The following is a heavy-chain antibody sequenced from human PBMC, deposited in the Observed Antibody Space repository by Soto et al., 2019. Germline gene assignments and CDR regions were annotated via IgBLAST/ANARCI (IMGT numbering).Heavy chain of an antibody. CDR3: ARGLHCSGGSCVFDY. D-gene: IGHD2-15*01. J-gene: IGHJ4*02. CDR2: ISSSSSYI. Sequence: EVQLVESGGGLVKPGGSLRLSCADSGFTFSSYSMNWVRQAPGKGLEWVSSISSSSSYIYYADSVKGRFTISRDNAKNSLYLQMNSLRAEDTAVYYCARGLHCSGGSCVFDYWGQGTLVTVSS. CDR1: GFTFSSYS. V-gene: IGHV3-21*01.